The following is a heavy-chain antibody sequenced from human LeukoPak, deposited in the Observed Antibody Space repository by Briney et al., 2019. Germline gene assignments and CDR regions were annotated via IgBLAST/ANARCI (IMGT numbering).Heavy chain of an antibody. D-gene: IGHD1-1*01. CDR1: GYMVSDYY. J-gene: IGHJ4*02. V-gene: IGHV1-2*02. CDR3: ARVRDNACDY. Sequence: GASVTVSCKTSGYMVSDYYMHWVRQAPGQGLEWMGWLRGDTGDTDSPQKFKGRVTMTRDTATNTAYMQLSRLTYDDTAIYFCARVRDNACDYCGQGTLVTVSS. CDR2: LRGDTGDT.